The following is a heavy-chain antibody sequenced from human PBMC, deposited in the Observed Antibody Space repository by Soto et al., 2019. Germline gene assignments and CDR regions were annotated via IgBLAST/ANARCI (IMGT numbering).Heavy chain of an antibody. CDR1: GFTFRTYS. J-gene: IGHJ3*02. V-gene: IGHV3-21*06. CDR3: ARANWNDLGAFDI. CDR2: MNDSVSYI. Sequence: GGSLRLSCAVSGFTFRTYSFNWVRQPPGKGLEWISYMNDSVSYIFYADSVKGRFTISSDNAKNSVYLHIHSLRAEDTAVYYCARANWNDLGAFDIWGQGTMVTVSS. D-gene: IGHD1-1*01.